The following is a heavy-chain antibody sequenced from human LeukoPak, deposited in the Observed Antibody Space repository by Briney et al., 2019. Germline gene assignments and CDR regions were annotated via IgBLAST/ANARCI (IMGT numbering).Heavy chain of an antibody. J-gene: IGHJ6*03. CDR1: GFTFSSYE. Sequence: GGSLRLSCAASGFTFSSYEMNWVRQAPGKGLEWVSYISSSGNTIYYADSVKGRFTISRDNAKNSLYLLMNSLRAEDTAVYYCAREYTMVRGAPGYYMDVWGKGTTVTISS. CDR2: ISSSGNTI. CDR3: AREYTMVRGAPGYYMDV. V-gene: IGHV3-48*03. D-gene: IGHD3-10*01.